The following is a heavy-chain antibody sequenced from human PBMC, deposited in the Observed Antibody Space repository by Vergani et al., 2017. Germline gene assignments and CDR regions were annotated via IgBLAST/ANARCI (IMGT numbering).Heavy chain of an antibody. CDR1: GFTFSSYW. J-gene: IGHJ4*02. CDR3: ARPTEEISIAVAGPEVWYFDH. Sequence: EVQLVESGGGLVKPGGSLRLSCAASGFTFSSYWMSWVRQAPGKGLEWVANIKQDGSXKYYVDSVKGRFTISRDNAKNSLYLQMNSLRAEDTAVYYCARPTEEISIAVAGPEVWYFDHWGQGTLVTVSS. V-gene: IGHV3-7*01. CDR2: IKQDGSXK. D-gene: IGHD6-19*01.